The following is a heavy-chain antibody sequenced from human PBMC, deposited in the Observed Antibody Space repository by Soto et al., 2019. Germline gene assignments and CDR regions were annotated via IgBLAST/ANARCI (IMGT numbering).Heavy chain of an antibody. D-gene: IGHD3-22*01. Sequence: GGSLRISCAASGYTFSSYAMSWVRQASGKGLEWVSAISGSGGSTYYADSVKGRFTISRDNSKDTLYLQMNSLRAEDTAVYYCAKEDSSGMTIDYWGQGTLVTVS. CDR1: GYTFSSYA. J-gene: IGHJ4*02. CDR3: AKEDSSGMTIDY. CDR2: ISGSGGST. V-gene: IGHV3-23*01.